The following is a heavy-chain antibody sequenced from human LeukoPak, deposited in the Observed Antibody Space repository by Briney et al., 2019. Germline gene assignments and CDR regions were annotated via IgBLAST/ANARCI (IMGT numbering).Heavy chain of an antibody. CDR1: GGSFSGYY. D-gene: IGHD4-23*01. Sequence: SETLSLTCAVYGGSFSGYYWSWIRQPPGKGLEWIGSIHHSGSTNYNPSLKSRATISLDTSKNQFSLKLSSVTAADTAVYYCARAYGGNSQYFQHWGQGTLVTVSS. V-gene: IGHV4-34*01. CDR2: IHHSGST. CDR3: ARAYGGNSQYFQH. J-gene: IGHJ1*01.